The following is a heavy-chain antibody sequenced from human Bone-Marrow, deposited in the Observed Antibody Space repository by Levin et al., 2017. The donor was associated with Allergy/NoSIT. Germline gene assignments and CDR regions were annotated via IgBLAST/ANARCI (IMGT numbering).Heavy chain of an antibody. V-gene: IGHV3-64*01. CDR3: ARGTEEEWIRLPTDY. J-gene: IGHJ4*02. D-gene: IGHD5-12*01. CDR2: ISNNGDRT. CDR1: GFTFSSYT. Sequence: QPGGSLRLSCAASGFTFSSYTMHWVRQAPGKGLEYVSAISNNGDRTYYASSVKGRFTISRDNAKNTLYLQMGSLRAEDMAVYYCARGTEEEWIRLPTDYWGQGTLVTVSS.